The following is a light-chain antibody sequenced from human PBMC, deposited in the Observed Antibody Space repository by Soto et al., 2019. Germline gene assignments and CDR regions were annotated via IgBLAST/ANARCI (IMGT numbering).Light chain of an antibody. V-gene: IGKV1-39*01. CDR1: QSIAGY. J-gene: IGKJ1*01. Sequence: PMTQSPSSLSSSIGDRVTITCRASQSIAGYVNWYQQRPGKAPKLLIYAASSVQSGVPSRFSGSGSGTDFTLTISSLQPEDFTSYYCQQSFTTPWTFGQGTKVEIK. CDR3: QQSFTTPWT. CDR2: AAS.